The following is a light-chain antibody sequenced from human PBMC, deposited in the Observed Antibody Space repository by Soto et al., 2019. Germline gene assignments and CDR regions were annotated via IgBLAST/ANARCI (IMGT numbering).Light chain of an antibody. V-gene: IGKV1-39*01. Sequence: DIQMTQSPSSLSASVGDRVTITCRASQSISSNLNWYQQKPGKAPRLLMYAASSLQSGVPSRFSGSGSGTDFTLTISSLQPEDSATYHCQQSYSIPYTFGQGTKLEIK. CDR2: AAS. CDR3: QQSYSIPYT. J-gene: IGKJ2*01. CDR1: QSISSN.